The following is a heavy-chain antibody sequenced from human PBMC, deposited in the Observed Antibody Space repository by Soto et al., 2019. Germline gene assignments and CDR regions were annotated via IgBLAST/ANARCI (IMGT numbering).Heavy chain of an antibody. J-gene: IGHJ5*02. CDR2: ISDSGGST. CDR1: GFTFSSYA. CDR3: AKDRPLLGITMVRGLWGPHDWFDP. D-gene: IGHD3-10*01. Sequence: GGSLRLSCAASGFTFSSYAMSWVRQAPGKGLEWVSAISDSGGSTYYADSVKGRFTISRDNSKNTLYLQMNSLRAEDTAVYYCAKDRPLLGITMVRGLWGPHDWFDPWGQGTLVTVSS. V-gene: IGHV3-23*01.